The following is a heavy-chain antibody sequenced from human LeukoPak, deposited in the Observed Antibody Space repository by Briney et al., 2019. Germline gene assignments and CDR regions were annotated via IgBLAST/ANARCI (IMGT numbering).Heavy chain of an antibody. CDR3: AKDRAPYSGSYWDY. J-gene: IGHJ4*02. Sequence: GGSLRLSCAASGFTFSSYAMSWVRQAPGKGLEWVSAISGSGGSTYYADSVKGRFTISRDNSKNTLYLQMNSLRAEDTAVYCCAKDRAPYSGSYWDYWGQGTLVTVSS. D-gene: IGHD1-26*01. CDR1: GFTFSSYA. V-gene: IGHV3-23*01. CDR2: ISGSGGST.